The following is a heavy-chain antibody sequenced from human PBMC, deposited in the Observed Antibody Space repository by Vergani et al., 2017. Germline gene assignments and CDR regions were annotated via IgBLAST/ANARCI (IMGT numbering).Heavy chain of an antibody. Sequence: QVQLVQSGAGVKKPGSSVKVSCKASGGTFSSYAISWVRQAPGQGLEWMGGIIPIFGTANYAQKFQGRVTITADKSTSTAYMELSSLRSEDTAVYYCARDPSNWGPGAFDIWGQGTMVTVSS. CDR3: ARDPSNWGPGAFDI. V-gene: IGHV1-69*06. D-gene: IGHD7-27*01. J-gene: IGHJ3*02. CDR2: IIPIFGTA. CDR1: GGTFSSYA.